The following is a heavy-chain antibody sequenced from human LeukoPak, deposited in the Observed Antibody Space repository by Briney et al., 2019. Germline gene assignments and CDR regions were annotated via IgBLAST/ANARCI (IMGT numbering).Heavy chain of an antibody. CDR2: IIPIIGTA. CDR1: GGTFSSYA. V-gene: IGHV1-69*01. J-gene: IGHJ4*02. CDR3: AREPTGVYDSSGYYRNQYYFDY. D-gene: IGHD3-22*01. Sequence: SVKVSCKASGGTFSSYAISWVRQAPGQGLEWRGGIIPIIGTANYAQKFQGRVTITADESTSTAYMELSSLRSEDTAVYYRAREPTGVYDSSGYYRNQYYFDYWGQGTLVTVSS.